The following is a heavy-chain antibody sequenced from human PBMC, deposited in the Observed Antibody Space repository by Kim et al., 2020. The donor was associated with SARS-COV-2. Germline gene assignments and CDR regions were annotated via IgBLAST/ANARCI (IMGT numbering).Heavy chain of an antibody. D-gene: IGHD2-15*01. CDR3: TTDPRPIVVVVAGTDLFDY. J-gene: IGHJ4*02. Sequence: GGSLRLSCAASGFTFNNAWMSWVRQAPGKGLEWVGRIKSKTDGGTTDYAAPVKGRFTISRDDSKNTLYLQMNSLKTEDTAVYYCTTDPRPIVVVVAGTDLFDYWGQGTLVTVSS. CDR1: GFTFNNAW. V-gene: IGHV3-15*01. CDR2: IKSKTDGGTT.